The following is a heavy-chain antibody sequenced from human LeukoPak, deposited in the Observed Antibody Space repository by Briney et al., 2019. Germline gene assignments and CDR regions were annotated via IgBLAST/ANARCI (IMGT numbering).Heavy chain of an antibody. D-gene: IGHD6-6*01. CDR3: ARDRKEYSSSSPFDY. V-gene: IGHV1-18*01. CDR1: GYTFTSYG. CDR2: ISAYNGNT. Sequence: ASVQVYCKASGYTFTSYGISWVRQAPGQGLEWMGWISAYNGNTNYAQKLQGRVTMTTDTSTSTAYMELRSLRSDDTAVYYCARDRKEYSSSSPFDYCGQGTLVTVSS. J-gene: IGHJ4*02.